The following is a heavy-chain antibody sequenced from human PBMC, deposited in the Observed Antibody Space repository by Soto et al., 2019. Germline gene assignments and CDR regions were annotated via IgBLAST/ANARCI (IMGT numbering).Heavy chain of an antibody. D-gene: IGHD6-19*01. J-gene: IGHJ6*02. CDR2: IYPGDSDT. Sequence: GESLKISCKGSGYSFTSYWIGWVRQMPGKGLEWMGIIYPGDSDTRYSPSFQGQVTISADKSISTAYLQWSSLKASDTAMYYCARHRGYGSGLINGAHYYYYYGMDVWGQGTTVTVSS. CDR3: ARHRGYGSGLINGAHYYYYYGMDV. V-gene: IGHV5-51*01. CDR1: GYSFTSYW.